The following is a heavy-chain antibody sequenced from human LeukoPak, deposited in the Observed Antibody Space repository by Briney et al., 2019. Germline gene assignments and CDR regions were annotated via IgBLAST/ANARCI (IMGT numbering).Heavy chain of an antibody. J-gene: IGHJ4*02. CDR2: IYYSGST. V-gene: IGHV4-59*01. D-gene: IGHD6-19*01. CDR1: GGSISSYY. Sequence: PSETLSLTCTVPGGSISSYYWSWIRQPPGKGLEWIGYIYYSGSTNYNPSLKSRVTISVDTSKNQFSLKLSSVTAADTAVYYCARGRYSSGIYYFDYWGQGTLVTVSP. CDR3: ARGRYSSGIYYFDY.